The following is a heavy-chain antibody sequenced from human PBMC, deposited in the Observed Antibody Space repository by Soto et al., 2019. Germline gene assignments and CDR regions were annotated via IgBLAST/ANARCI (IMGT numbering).Heavy chain of an antibody. CDR3: ARNYYGSGRLTADS. D-gene: IGHD3-10*01. J-gene: IGHJ4*02. Sequence: QVHLVQSAVEVKKPGASVKVSCKTSGYTFTSYGISWVRQAPGQGLEWMGRITSYNANTNYAQKFQGRVTMTTDTSTSTAYLELTSLRSDDTAVYYCARNYYGSGRLTADSWGQGTLVTVS. V-gene: IGHV1-18*01. CDR2: ITSYNANT. CDR1: GYTFTSYG.